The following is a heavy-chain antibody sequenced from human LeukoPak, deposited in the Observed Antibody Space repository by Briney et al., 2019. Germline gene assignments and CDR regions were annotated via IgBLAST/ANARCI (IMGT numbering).Heavy chain of an antibody. V-gene: IGHV4-39*01. J-gene: IGHJ4*02. CDR2: IYYSGST. Sequence: PSETLSLTCTVSGGSISSSSYYWGWIRQPPGKGLEWIGSIYYSGSTYYNPSLKSRVTISVDTSKNQFSLKLSSVTAADTAVYYCASPGSLGDYWGQGNLATVSS. CDR3: ASPGSLGDY. D-gene: IGHD3-16*01. CDR1: GGSISSSSYY.